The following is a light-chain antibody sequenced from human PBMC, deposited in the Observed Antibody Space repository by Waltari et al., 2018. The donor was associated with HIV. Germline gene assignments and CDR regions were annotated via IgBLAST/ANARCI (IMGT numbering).Light chain of an antibody. V-gene: IGKV3-11*01. CDR3: QARHSWPPVFT. J-gene: IGKJ3*01. CDR1: QSVTTY. CDR2: DAS. Sequence: EIVLTQSPATLSLSPGEGATLSCRASQSVTTYLAWFQQKPGQPPRLLIFDASSRATGVPARFSGSGSGTDFSLTISSLEPEDFAIYYCQARHSWPPVFTFGPGTKVEMK.